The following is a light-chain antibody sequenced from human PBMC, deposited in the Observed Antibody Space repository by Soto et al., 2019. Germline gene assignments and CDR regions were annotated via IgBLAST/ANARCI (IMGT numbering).Light chain of an antibody. CDR1: QSVSSSY. V-gene: IGKV3-20*01. Sequence: EIVLTQSPGTLSLSPGERATLSCRASQSVSSSYLAWYQQKPGQAPRPLIYGASSRAPGIPDRFSGSGSGTDFTLTISRLEPEDFAVYYCQQYGSSLFTFGPGTKVDIK. CDR2: GAS. J-gene: IGKJ3*01. CDR3: QQYGSSLFT.